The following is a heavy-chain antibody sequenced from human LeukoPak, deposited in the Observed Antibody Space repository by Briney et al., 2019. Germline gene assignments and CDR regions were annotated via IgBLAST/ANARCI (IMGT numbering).Heavy chain of an antibody. V-gene: IGHV3-53*01. Sequence: GGSLRLSCAASGFTVSSNYMSWVRQAPGKGLEWVSVIYSGGSTYYADSVKGRFTISRDNSKNTLYLQMNSLRAEDTAVYYCAKLEGANYGMDVWGQGTTVTVSS. CDR1: GFTVSSNY. D-gene: IGHD1-26*01. J-gene: IGHJ6*02. CDR2: IYSGGST. CDR3: AKLEGANYGMDV.